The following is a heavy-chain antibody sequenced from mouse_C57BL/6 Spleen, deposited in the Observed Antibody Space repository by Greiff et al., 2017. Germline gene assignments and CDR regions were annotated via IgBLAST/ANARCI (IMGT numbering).Heavy chain of an antibody. CDR2: IDPSDSYT. V-gene: IGHV1-69*01. D-gene: IGHD1-1*01. Sequence: VQLQQPGAELVMPGASVKLSCKASGYTFTSYWMHWVKQRPGQGLEWIGEIDPSDSYTNYNQKFKGKSTLTVDKSSSTAYMQLSSLTSEDSAVYYCARKGTYYPCDYWGQGTTLTVSS. CDR3: ARKGTYYPCDY. CDR1: GYTFTSYW. J-gene: IGHJ2*01.